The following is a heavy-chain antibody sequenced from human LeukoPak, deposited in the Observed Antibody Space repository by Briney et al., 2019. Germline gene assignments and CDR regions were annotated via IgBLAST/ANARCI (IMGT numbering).Heavy chain of an antibody. CDR2: FDPEDGET. D-gene: IGHD4-17*01. CDR1: GYTLTELS. CDR3: ATDSLHDYGDSTAYFDY. Sequence: ASVKVSCKVSGYTLTELSMHWVRQAPGKGLEWMGGFDPEDGETIYAQKFQGRVTMTEDTSTDTAYMELSSLRSEDTAVYYCATDSLHDYGDSTAYFDYWGQGTLVTVSS. J-gene: IGHJ4*02. V-gene: IGHV1-24*01.